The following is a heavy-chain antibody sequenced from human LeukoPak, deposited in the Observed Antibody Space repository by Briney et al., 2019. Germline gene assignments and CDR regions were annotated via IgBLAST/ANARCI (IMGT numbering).Heavy chain of an antibody. CDR3: ARVEFKRDFWSGYPDY. CDR2: ISPGGGPT. J-gene: IGHJ4*02. D-gene: IGHD3-3*01. CDR1: GFPFSSHG. V-gene: IGHV3-23*01. Sequence: GGSLRLSCAGSGFPFSSHGMNWVRQAPGKGLEWVSGISPGGGPTYYADSVRGRLTISRDDSKNTLYLQMKNLRAEDTAVYYCARVEFKRDFWSGYPDYWGQGTLVTVSS.